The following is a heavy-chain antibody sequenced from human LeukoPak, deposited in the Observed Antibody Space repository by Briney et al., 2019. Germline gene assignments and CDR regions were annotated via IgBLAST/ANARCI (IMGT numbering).Heavy chain of an antibody. V-gene: IGHV3-74*01. D-gene: IGHD3-10*01. J-gene: IGHJ3*02. CDR1: GFSFRNAW. CDR3: ARVLSGDAFDI. Sequence: GGSLRLSCAASGFSFRNAWMHWVRQAPGKGLVWVSRIKGDGSVTVYADSVKGRFTISRDNAKNTLYLQMNSLRVEDTAVYYCARVLSGDAFDIWGQGTMVTVSS. CDR2: IKGDGSVT.